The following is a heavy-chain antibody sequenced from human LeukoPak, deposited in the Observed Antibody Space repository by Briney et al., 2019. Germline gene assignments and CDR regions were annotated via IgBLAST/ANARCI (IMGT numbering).Heavy chain of an antibody. J-gene: IGHJ4*02. Sequence: SETLSLTCAVYGGSFSGYYWSWIRQPPGKGLEWIGGINHSGSTNYNPSLKSRVTISVDTSKNQFSLKLSSVTAADTAVYYCARGRLSSSWHTGAMKSFDYWGQGTLVTVSS. D-gene: IGHD6-13*01. CDR3: ARGRLSSSWHTGAMKSFDY. CDR2: INHSGST. CDR1: GGSFSGYY. V-gene: IGHV4-34*01.